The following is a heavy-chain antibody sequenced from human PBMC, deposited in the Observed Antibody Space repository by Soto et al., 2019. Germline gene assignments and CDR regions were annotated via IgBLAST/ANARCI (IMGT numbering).Heavy chain of an antibody. D-gene: IGHD3-10*01. Sequence: ESGGGLVKPGGSLRLSCAASGFTFSSYSMNWVRQAPGKGLEWVSSISSSSSYIYYADSVKGRFTISRDNAKNSLYLQMNSLRAEDTAVYYCASELWFGETDGGDYWGQGNLVTVSS. CDR2: ISSSSSYI. CDR1: GFTFSSYS. V-gene: IGHV3-21*01. J-gene: IGHJ4*02. CDR3: ASELWFGETDGGDY.